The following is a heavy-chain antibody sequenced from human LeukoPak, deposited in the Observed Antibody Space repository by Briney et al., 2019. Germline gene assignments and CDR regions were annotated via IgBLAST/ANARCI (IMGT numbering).Heavy chain of an antibody. Sequence: GGSLRLSCAASGFTFSSYWMHWVRQTPGKGLVWVSRISSDGSSTSYADSVKGRFTTSRDNAKNTLYLQMNSLRAEDTAVYYCAKDRRAYCGGDCYSLPYFDYWGQGTLVTVSS. CDR2: ISSDGSST. CDR3: AKDRRAYCGGDCYSLPYFDY. CDR1: GFTFSSYW. J-gene: IGHJ4*02. D-gene: IGHD2-21*02. V-gene: IGHV3-74*01.